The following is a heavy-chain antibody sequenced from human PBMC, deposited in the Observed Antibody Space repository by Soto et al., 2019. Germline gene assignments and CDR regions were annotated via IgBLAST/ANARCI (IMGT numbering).Heavy chain of an antibody. D-gene: IGHD2-21*02. Sequence: SVKVLFEASGHTFTGHHMHWERQAPGQGLEWMGLIDLDIGDTKYAQKFQGRVTSTSDTSITTAYMELRGLRSDATAVYYCAREPTGTAGFDYWGQGTLVTVSS. CDR1: GHTFTGHH. J-gene: IGHJ4*02. CDR2: IDLDIGDT. V-gene: IGHV1-2*02. CDR3: AREPTGTAGFDY.